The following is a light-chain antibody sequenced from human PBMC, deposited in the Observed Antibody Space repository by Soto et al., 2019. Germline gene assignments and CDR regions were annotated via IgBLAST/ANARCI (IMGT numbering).Light chain of an antibody. Sequence: QSALTQPRSVSGSPGQSVTISCTGTSSDVGTYDFASWYQQHPGKAPRLMIFDVSERPSGVPDRFSGSKSGNTASLTISGLQAEDEADYYCCLYAVTFYVFGTGTKVT. V-gene: IGLV2-11*01. J-gene: IGLJ1*01. CDR3: CLYAVTFYV. CDR2: DVS. CDR1: SSDVGTYDF.